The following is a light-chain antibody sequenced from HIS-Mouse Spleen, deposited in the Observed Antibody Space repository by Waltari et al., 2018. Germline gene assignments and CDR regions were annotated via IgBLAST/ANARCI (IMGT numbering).Light chain of an antibody. CDR2: DVR. J-gene: IGLJ2*01. CDR3: SSYTSSSFNVV. V-gene: IGLV2-14*03. Sequence: QSALTQPASVSGSPGQSITISCTGTSSDVGGYNYVSWYQQHPGKAPKLMVYDVRNRPSGVSNRFSGSKSSNTASLNISGVQAEDEADYYCSSYTSSSFNVVFGGGTKLTVL. CDR1: SSDVGGYNY.